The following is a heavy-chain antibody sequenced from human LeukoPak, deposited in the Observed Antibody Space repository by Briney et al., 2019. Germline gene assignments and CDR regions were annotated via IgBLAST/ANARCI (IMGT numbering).Heavy chain of an antibody. CDR3: TTYDYGDYYFFYGMDV. J-gene: IGHJ6*02. D-gene: IGHD4-17*01. V-gene: IGHV3-15*01. Sequence: PGGSLRLSCAVSGFSFADEYMSWIRQAPGQGLEWVGRIKRKTDGGTIDYGAAVKGRFTISRDDSKNTLYLQMDSLKSEDTAVYYCTTYDYGDYYFFYGMDVWGQGTTVTVSS. CDR2: IKRKTDGGTI. CDR1: GFSFADEY.